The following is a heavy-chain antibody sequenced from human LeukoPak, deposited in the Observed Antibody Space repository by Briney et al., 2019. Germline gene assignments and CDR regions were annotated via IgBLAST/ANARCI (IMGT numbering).Heavy chain of an antibody. CDR3: ARGKDHLDY. CDR2: IYYSGST. CDR1: GGSISGYF. V-gene: IGHV4-59*01. D-gene: IGHD1-14*01. Sequence: PSETLSLTCTVSGGSISGYFWSWIRQPPGKGLESIGYIYYSGSTNYNPSLRSRVTISADTPKNQFSLKLSSVTAADTAVYYCARGKDHLDYWGQGTLVTVSS. J-gene: IGHJ4*02.